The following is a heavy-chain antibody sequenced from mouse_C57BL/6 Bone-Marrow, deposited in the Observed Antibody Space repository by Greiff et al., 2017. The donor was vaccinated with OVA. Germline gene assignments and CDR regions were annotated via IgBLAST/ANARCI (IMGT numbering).Heavy chain of an antibody. CDR2: IYPGSGST. CDR1: GYTFTSYW. D-gene: IGHD1-1*01. Sequence: QVQLQQPGAELVKPGASVKMSCKASGYTFTSYWITWVKQRPGQGLEWIGDIYPGSGSTNYNEKFKGKATLTADKSSSTAYMELRSLTSEDSAVYFCARGGIYYYGSSLYYAMDYWGQGTSVTVSS. V-gene: IGHV1-55*01. CDR3: ARGGIYYYGSSLYYAMDY. J-gene: IGHJ4*01.